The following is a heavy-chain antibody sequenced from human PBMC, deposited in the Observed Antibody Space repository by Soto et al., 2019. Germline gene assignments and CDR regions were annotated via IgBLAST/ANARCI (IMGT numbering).Heavy chain of an antibody. J-gene: IGHJ6*02. CDR3: ARDSGRVLHNWNYAYYGMDV. V-gene: IGHV1-69*13. CDR2: IIPIFGTA. Sequence: VASVKVSCEDCGGSFSSYAISWVRQAPGQGLEWMGGIIPIFGTANYAQKFQGRVTITADESTSTAYMELSSLRSEDTAVYYCARDSGRVLHNWNYAYYGMDVWGQGTTVTVSS. CDR1: GGSFSSYA. D-gene: IGHD1-20*01.